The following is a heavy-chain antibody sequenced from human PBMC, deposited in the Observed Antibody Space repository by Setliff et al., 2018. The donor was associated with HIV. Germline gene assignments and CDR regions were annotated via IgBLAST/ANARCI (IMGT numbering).Heavy chain of an antibody. D-gene: IGHD1-26*01. J-gene: IGHJ2*01. CDR3: TRRLSGRTFWYFDL. V-gene: IGHV5-51*01. Sequence: GESLKISCKGSGYDFSSYFIGWVRQMPGKGLEWMGIIYPGDSDTRYSPSFQGQVTISADKSISTAYLQWNSLKVSDTAMYYRTRRLSGRTFWYFDLWGRGTPVTVSS. CDR2: IYPGDSDT. CDR1: GYDFSSYF.